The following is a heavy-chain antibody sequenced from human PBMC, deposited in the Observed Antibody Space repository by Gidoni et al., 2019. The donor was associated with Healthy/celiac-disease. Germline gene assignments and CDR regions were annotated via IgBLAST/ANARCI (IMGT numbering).Heavy chain of an antibody. CDR1: GFTFSSYG. V-gene: IGHV3-30*18. J-gene: IGHJ4*02. CDR2: ISYDGSNK. Sequence: QVQLVASGAGVVQPGRSLRPSCAASGFTFSSYGLHWVRQAPGKGLEWVAVISYDGSNKYYADSVKGRFTSSRDNSKNTLYLQMNSLRAEDTAVYYCAKEGYGDYAVYFDYWGQGTLVTVSS. CDR3: AKEGYGDYAVYFDY. D-gene: IGHD4-17*01.